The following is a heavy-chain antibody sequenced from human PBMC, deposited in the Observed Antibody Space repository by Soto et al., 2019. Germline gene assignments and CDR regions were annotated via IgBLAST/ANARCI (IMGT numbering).Heavy chain of an antibody. J-gene: IGHJ3*01. V-gene: IGHV4-34*01. CDR1: GGSFSAYY. CDR2: ISHSGNT. Sequence: QVQLQQWGAGLLKPSETLSLTCAVYGGSFSAYYSWIRQPPGKGLEWIGEISHSGNTNFNPSLKGSVSISVDASKNQFSLKMNSVTAADTAVYYCAKSPGDAFDVWGQGTMVTVSS. CDR3: AKSPGDAFDV.